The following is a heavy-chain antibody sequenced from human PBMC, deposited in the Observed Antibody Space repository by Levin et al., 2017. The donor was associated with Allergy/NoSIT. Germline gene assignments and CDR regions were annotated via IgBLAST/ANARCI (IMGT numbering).Heavy chain of an antibody. CDR1: GFTLSGYS. D-gene: IGHD3-10*01. CDR3: ARILRGSGSYGAFDI. CDR2: ISSSSTT. V-gene: IGHV3-48*01. J-gene: IGHJ3*02. Sequence: GGSLRLSCAASGFTLSGYSMNWVRQAPGKGLEWVSYISSSSTTYYADSVKGRFIISGDNAKNSLHLQMNSLRAEDTAVYYCARILRGSGSYGAFDIWGQGTMVTVSS.